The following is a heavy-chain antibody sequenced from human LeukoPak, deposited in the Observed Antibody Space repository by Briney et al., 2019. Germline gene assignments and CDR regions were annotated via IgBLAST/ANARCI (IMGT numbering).Heavy chain of an antibody. D-gene: IGHD1-26*01. CDR1: RFTFSTYS. CDR3: ARDSLVGSTTPVFDY. CDR2: IDSTSTYI. J-gene: IGHJ4*02. Sequence: GGSLRLSCAASRFTFSTYSMNWVRQAPGKGLEWVSSIDSTSTYIYYADSVKGRFTISRDNAKNSLYLQMDSLRAEDTAVYYCARDSLVGSTTPVFDYWGQGTPVTVSS. V-gene: IGHV3-21*04.